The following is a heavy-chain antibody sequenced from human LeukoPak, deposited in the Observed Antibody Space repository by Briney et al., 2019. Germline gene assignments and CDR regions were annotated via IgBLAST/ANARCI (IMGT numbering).Heavy chain of an antibody. Sequence: ASVKVSCKASGYTFTSYGISWVRQAPGQGLEWMGWISAYNGNTNYAQKLQGRVTMTTDTSTSTAYMELRSLRSDDTAVYYCARDPFSGYSSSWYGSKEYYYYMDVWGKGTTVTISS. J-gene: IGHJ6*03. CDR1: GYTFTSYG. V-gene: IGHV1-18*01. CDR3: ARDPFSGYSSSWYGSKEYYYYMDV. D-gene: IGHD6-13*01. CDR2: ISAYNGNT.